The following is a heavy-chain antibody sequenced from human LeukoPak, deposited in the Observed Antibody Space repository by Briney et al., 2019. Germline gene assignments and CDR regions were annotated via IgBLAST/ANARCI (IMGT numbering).Heavy chain of an antibody. V-gene: IGHV3-7*01. CDR1: GFTFSSYW. J-gene: IGHJ4*02. D-gene: IGHD2-2*01. CDR3: ARGVVPAAMDPGLYYFDY. CDR2: IKQDGSEK. Sequence: GGSLRLSCAASGFTFSSYWMSWVRQAPGKGLEWVANIKQDGSEKYYEDSVKGRFTISRDNAKNSLYPQMNSLRAEDTAVYYCARGVVPAAMDPGLYYFDYWGQGTLVTVSS.